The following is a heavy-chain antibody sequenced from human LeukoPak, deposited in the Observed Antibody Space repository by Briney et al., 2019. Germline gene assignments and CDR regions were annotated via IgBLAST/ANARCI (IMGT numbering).Heavy chain of an antibody. CDR1: GGSISSYY. CDR3: ARDVPMGYYDSSGHRGYYYGMDV. CDR2: IYYSGST. Sequence: SETLSLTCTVSGGSISSYYWSWIRQPPGKGLEWSGYIYYSGSTNYNPSLKSRVTISVDTSKNQFSLKLSSVTAADTAVYYCARDVPMGYYDSSGHRGYYYGMDVWGQGTTVTVSS. D-gene: IGHD3-22*01. J-gene: IGHJ6*02. V-gene: IGHV4-59*01.